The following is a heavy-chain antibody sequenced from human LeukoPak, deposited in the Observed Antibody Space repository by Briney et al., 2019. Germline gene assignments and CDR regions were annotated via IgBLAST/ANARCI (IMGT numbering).Heavy chain of an antibody. D-gene: IGHD3-9*01. V-gene: IGHV4-34*01. CDR1: GGSFSGYY. CDR2: INHSGST. Sequence: SETLSLTCAVYGGSFSGYYWNWIRQPPGKGLEWIGEINHSGSTNYNPSLKSRVTISVDTSKNQFSLKLSSVTAADTAVYYCARRGLIGLLHWGQGTLVTVSS. CDR3: ARRGLIGLLH. J-gene: IGHJ4*02.